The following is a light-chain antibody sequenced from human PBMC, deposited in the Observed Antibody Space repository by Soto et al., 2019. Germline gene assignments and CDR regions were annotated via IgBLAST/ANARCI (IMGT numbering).Light chain of an antibody. CDR1: SSDVGGYNY. J-gene: IGLJ1*01. CDR2: EVS. CDR3: SAYTSSSTPHV. V-gene: IGLV2-14*01. Sequence: QSALTQPASVSGTPGQSITISCTGTSSDVGGYNYVSWYQQHPGKAPKLMIYEVSNRPSGVSNRFSGSKSGNTASLTISGLQAEDEADYYCSAYTSSSTPHVFGTGTKVTVL.